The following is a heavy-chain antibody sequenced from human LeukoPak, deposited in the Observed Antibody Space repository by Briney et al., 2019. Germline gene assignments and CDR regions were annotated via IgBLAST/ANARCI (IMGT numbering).Heavy chain of an antibody. J-gene: IGHJ4*02. Sequence: GASVKVSCKASGYTFTNYYITWVRQAPGQGLEWMGWISAYNGYTNYAQKLQGRVTMTTDTSTSTAYMELRSLRSDDTAVYYCARSSDYGGSDYWGQGTLVTVSS. CDR3: ARSSDYGGSDY. CDR1: GYTFTNYY. D-gene: IGHD4-23*01. CDR2: ISAYNGYT. V-gene: IGHV1-18*01.